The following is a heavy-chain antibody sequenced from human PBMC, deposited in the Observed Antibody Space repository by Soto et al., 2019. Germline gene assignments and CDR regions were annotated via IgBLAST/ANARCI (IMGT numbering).Heavy chain of an antibody. Sequence: EVQLLESGGGLVQPGGSLRLSCAASGFTFSSYGMTWVRQAPGKGLEWVSFSSATGAGTYYADSVKGWFTISRDNSKNTLYLQMPSLRADDTAVYYCAKDRRAGGNYGFYSDFWGQGALVIVSS. CDR1: GFTFSSYG. D-gene: IGHD1-7*01. V-gene: IGHV3-23*01. J-gene: IGHJ4*02. CDR3: AKDRRAGGNYGFYSDF. CDR2: SSATGAGT.